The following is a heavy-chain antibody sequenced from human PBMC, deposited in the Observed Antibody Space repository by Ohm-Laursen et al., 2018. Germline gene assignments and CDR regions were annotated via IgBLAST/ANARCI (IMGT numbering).Heavy chain of an antibody. J-gene: IGHJ4*02. CDR2: LYASGTT. D-gene: IGHD2/OR15-2a*01. CDR1: GHSISSYY. Sequence: GTLSLTCTVPGHSISSYYWSWIRQSAGRGLEWIGRLYASGTTNYNPSLKSRVTMSVDTSKSQVSLRLSSMTAADTAVYYCARVSRMSVYYFDSWGQGALVTVTS. V-gene: IGHV4-4*07. CDR3: ARVSRMSVYYFDS.